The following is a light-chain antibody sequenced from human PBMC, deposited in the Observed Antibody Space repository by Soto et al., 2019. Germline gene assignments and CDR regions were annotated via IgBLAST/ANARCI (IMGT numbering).Light chain of an antibody. V-gene: IGKV3D-15*01. J-gene: IGKJ1*01. CDR2: GAS. CDR3: QQYNNWPWT. Sequence: EIMMTQSPDTLSVSPWERVTLSCRASQSVSSYLAWYQQKPGQAPRLLIYGASNRATGIPARFSGSGSGTDFTLTISSLQSEDFAVYYCQQYNNWPWTFGQGTKVDIK. CDR1: QSVSSY.